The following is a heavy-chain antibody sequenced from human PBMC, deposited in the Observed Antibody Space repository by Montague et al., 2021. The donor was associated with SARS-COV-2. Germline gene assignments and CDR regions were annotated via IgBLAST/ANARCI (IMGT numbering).Heavy chain of an antibody. CDR1: GFTFDDYG. V-gene: IGHV3-9*01. J-gene: IGHJ4*02. D-gene: IGHD6-13*01. Sequence: SLRLSCAASGFTFDDYGVHWVRQAPGKGLEWVSGINRNSGSVGYADSVKGRFTIPRDSAKKSLYLQMNSLKPEDTALYYCAKDTGFRQLGAVGYSYFDYWGQGTLVTVSS. CDR3: AKDTGFRQLGAVGYSYFDY. CDR2: INRNSGSV.